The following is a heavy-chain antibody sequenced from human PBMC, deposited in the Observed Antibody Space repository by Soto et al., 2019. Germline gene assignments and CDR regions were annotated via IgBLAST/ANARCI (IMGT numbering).Heavy chain of an antibody. J-gene: IGHJ5*02. V-gene: IGHV1-3*01. CDR1: GYTFTSYS. CDR3: AREEATTGGRWFDP. D-gene: IGHD3-16*01. CDR2: INAGNGDT. Sequence: QVQLAQSGAEVNNPGASVKVSCKASGYTFTSYSIHWLRQAPGQRLEWMGRINAGNGDTRYSQKFQGRVIITSDTSATTAHMELSSLRSEDTAVYFCAREEATTGGRWFDPWGQGTLVTVSS.